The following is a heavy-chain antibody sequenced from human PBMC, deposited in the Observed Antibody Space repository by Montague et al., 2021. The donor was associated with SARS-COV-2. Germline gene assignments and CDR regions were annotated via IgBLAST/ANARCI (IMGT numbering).Heavy chain of an antibody. CDR3: ARDGWAHYYDGSGYEGNFDI. J-gene: IGHJ3*02. Sequence: SLRLSCAASGFIFRSYTMNWVRQAPGKGLEWVSCISSSSSYIYYADSVKGRFTIFRDNAKNSLFLQMNSLRAEDTAVYYCARDGWAHYYDGSGYEGNFDIWGQGTMVTVSS. CDR2: ISSSSSYI. CDR1: GFIFRSYT. D-gene: IGHD3-22*01. V-gene: IGHV3-21*01.